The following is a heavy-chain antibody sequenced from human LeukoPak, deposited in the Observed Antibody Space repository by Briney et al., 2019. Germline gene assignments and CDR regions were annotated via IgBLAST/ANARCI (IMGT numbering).Heavy chain of an antibody. J-gene: IGHJ4*02. CDR3: ARRGEAAGYPHY. D-gene: IGHD6-13*01. Sequence: GESLKISCKGSGYNFNSYWIGWVRQTPGKGLEWMGIIYPGDSDTVYNPSFQGQVTMSADKSIGTAYLQWSSLKASDTAMYYCARRGEAAGYPHYWGQGTLVTVSS. CDR1: GYNFNSYW. V-gene: IGHV5-51*01. CDR2: IYPGDSDT.